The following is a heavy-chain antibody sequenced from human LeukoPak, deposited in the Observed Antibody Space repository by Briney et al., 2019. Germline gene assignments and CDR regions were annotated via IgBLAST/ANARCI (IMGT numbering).Heavy chain of an antibody. CDR1: GFTSSSCW. V-gene: IGHV3-7*01. Sequence: GGSLRLSCAVSGFTSSSCWMNWVRQAPGKGLEWGATVNEDGTAKFYVDSVKGRFTILRDNTRSSLDLQMNSLTVEDTAMYYCEAPATAWGQGTLVTVSS. J-gene: IGHJ5*02. CDR2: VNEDGTAK. CDR3: EAPATA.